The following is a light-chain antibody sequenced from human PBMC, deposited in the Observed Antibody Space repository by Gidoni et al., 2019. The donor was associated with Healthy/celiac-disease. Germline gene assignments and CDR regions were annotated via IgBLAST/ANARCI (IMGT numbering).Light chain of an antibody. CDR1: SSDVGSSNL. Sequence: QPALTQPASVSGSPGQSITISCTGTSSDVGSSNLVSWYQQHPGKAPKLMIYEGSKRPSGVSNRFSGSKSGNTASLTISGLQAEDEADYYCCSYAGSSIWVFGGGTKLTVL. CDR2: EGS. CDR3: CSYAGSSIWV. J-gene: IGLJ3*02. V-gene: IGLV2-23*01.